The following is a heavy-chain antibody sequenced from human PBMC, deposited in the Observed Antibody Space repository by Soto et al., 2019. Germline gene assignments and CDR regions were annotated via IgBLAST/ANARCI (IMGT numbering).Heavy chain of an antibody. Sequence: ASVKVSCKASRFPFSDFYMHWVRQAPGQGLEWMGIINPSGGHTTYAQKFRGRVTMTRDPSTSTLYLEVRSLTSDDTAVYFCARIQCSGGSCYFDFDYWGQGTLVTVSS. CDR3: ARIQCSGGSCYFDFDY. CDR1: RFPFSDFY. D-gene: IGHD2-15*01. CDR2: INPSGGHT. J-gene: IGHJ4*02. V-gene: IGHV1-46*01.